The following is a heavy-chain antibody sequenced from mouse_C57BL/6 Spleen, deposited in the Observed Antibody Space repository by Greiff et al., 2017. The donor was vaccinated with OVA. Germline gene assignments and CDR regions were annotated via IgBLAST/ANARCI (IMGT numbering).Heavy chain of an antibody. J-gene: IGHJ4*01. CDR1: GFTFSNYW. Sequence: EVKLVESGGGLVQPGGSMKLSCVASGFTFSNYWMNWVRQSPEKGLEWVAQIRLKSDNYATHYAESVKGRFTISRDDSKSSVYLQMNNLRAEDTGIYYCTGGGPYGRGSAMDYWGQGTSVTVSS. V-gene: IGHV6-3*01. CDR2: IRLKSDNYAT. D-gene: IGHD1-1*02. CDR3: TGGGPYGRGSAMDY.